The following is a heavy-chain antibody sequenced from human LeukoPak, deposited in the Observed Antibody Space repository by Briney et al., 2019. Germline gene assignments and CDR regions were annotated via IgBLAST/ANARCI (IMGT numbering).Heavy chain of an antibody. CDR1: GGTFRSYA. CDR2: FDPEDGET. Sequence: GSSVKVSCKASGGTFRSYAITWVRQAPGKGLEWMGGFDPEDGETIYAQKFQGRVTMTEGTSTDTAYMELSSLRSEDTAVYYCATWNVLLWFGELSGGVYYFDYWGQGTLVTVSS. D-gene: IGHD3-10*01. V-gene: IGHV1-24*01. CDR3: ATWNVLLWFGELSGGVYYFDY. J-gene: IGHJ4*02.